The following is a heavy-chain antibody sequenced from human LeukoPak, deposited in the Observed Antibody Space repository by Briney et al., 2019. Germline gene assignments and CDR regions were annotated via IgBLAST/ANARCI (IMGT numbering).Heavy chain of an antibody. CDR3: AKGGRGYSGYGSGYMDV. D-gene: IGHD5-12*01. CDR1: GFTFSSYE. Sequence: GGSLRLSCAASGFTFSSYEMNWVRQAPGKGLEWVSYISSSGSTIYYADSVKGRFTISRDNAKNSLYLQMNSLRAEDTAVYYCAKGGRGYSGYGSGYMDVWGKGTTVTVSS. CDR2: ISSSGSTI. V-gene: IGHV3-48*03. J-gene: IGHJ6*03.